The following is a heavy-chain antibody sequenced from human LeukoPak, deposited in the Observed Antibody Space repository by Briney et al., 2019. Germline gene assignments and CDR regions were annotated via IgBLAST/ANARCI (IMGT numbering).Heavy chain of an antibody. CDR3: ARVKDCSSTSCFYYYYYMDV. J-gene: IGHJ6*03. Sequence: PGGSLRLSCAASGFTFSDYYMSWIRQAPGKGLEWVSYISSSGSTIYYADSVKGRFTISRDNAENSLYLQMNSLRAEDTAVYYCARVKDCSSTSCFYYYYYMDVWGKGTTVTVSS. V-gene: IGHV3-11*01. CDR1: GFTFSDYY. CDR2: ISSSGSTI. D-gene: IGHD2-2*01.